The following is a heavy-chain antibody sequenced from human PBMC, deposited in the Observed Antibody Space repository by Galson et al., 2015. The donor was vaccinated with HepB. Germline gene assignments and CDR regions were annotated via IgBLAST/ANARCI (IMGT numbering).Heavy chain of an antibody. CDR1: GGSISSSIYY. D-gene: IGHD4-23*01. V-gene: IGHV4-39*07. CDR2: IYYSGST. Sequence: ETLSLTCTVSGGSISSSIYYWGWIRQPPGKGLEWIGSIYYSGSTYYNPSLKSRVTISVDTSKNHFSLRLSSVTAADTAVYYCARGGTTVVTPCNYWGRGTLVTVSS. J-gene: IGHJ4*02. CDR3: ARGGTTVVTPCNY.